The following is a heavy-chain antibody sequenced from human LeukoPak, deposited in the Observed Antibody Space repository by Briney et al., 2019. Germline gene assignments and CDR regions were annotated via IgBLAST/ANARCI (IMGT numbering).Heavy chain of an antibody. D-gene: IGHD3-10*01. CDR2: IIPIFGTA. CDR1: GGTFSSYA. CDR3: ARDRIYYGSGSFQPPYWYFDL. J-gene: IGHJ2*01. V-gene: IGHV1-69*05. Sequence: GASVKVSCKASGGTFSSYAISWVRQAPGQGLEWMGGIIPIFGTANYAQKFQGRVTITTDESTSTAYMELSSLRSEDTAVYYCARDRIYYGSGSFQPPYWYFDLWGRGTLVTVSS.